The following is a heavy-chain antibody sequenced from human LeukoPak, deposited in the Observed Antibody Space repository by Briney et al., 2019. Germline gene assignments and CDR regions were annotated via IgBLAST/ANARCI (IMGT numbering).Heavy chain of an antibody. J-gene: IGHJ4*02. V-gene: IGHV1-2*02. D-gene: IGHD3-3*01. Sequence: GASVKVSCKASGYTFASYYMHWVRQAPGQGLEWMGWINPNSGGTNYAQKFQGRVTMTRDTSISTAYMELSRLRSDDTAVYYCARVGLRVWSGTNFDYWGQGTLVTVSS. CDR1: GYTFASYY. CDR3: ARVGLRVWSGTNFDY. CDR2: INPNSGGT.